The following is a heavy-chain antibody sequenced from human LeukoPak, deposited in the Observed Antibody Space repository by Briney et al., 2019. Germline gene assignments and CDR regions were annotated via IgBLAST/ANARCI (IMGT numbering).Heavy chain of an antibody. V-gene: IGHV4-59*11. CDR3: ARWGSIAVARFDY. CDR1: GGSISSHY. CDR2: IYYSGST. D-gene: IGHD6-6*01. Sequence: PSETLSLTCTVSGGSISSHYWSWIRQPPGKGLEWIGYIYYSGSTNYNPSLKSRVNISVDTSKNQFSLNLTTVTAADTAVYYCARWGSIAVARFDYWGQGTLVTVSS. J-gene: IGHJ4*02.